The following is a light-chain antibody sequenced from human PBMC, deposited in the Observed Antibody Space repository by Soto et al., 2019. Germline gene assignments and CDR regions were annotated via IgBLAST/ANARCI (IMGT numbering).Light chain of an antibody. Sequence: EIVLTQSPGTLSLSPGERATLSCRASQSVSSSYLAWYQQKPGQAPRLLIYGASSRATGIPDRFSGSGSGTVFTITISRLAPEVFADYYCQHYGSSPTFGGGTKVEIK. CDR3: QHYGSSPT. CDR2: GAS. CDR1: QSVSSSY. V-gene: IGKV3-20*01. J-gene: IGKJ4*01.